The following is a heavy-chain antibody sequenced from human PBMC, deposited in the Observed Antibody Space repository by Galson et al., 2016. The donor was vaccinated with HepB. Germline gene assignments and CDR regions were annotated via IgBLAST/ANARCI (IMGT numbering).Heavy chain of an antibody. Sequence: LRLSCADSGFTFRNYWMSWIRQAPGKGLEWVANIKQDGSEKHYVDSVKGRFTISRDNAKNSLYLQMNSLRAEDTAVYYCARGRSILERGWYWFDPWGQGTLVTVSS. CDR3: ARGRSILERGWYWFDP. CDR2: IKQDGSEK. J-gene: IGHJ5*02. D-gene: IGHD6-19*01. CDR1: GFTFRNYW. V-gene: IGHV3-7*04.